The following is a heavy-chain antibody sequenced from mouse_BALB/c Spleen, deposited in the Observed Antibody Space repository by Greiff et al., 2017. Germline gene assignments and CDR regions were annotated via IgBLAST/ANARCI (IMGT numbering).Heavy chain of an antibody. CDR3: AGFDGYDDAMDY. J-gene: IGHJ4*01. CDR1: GYTFTSYY. Sequence: VQLQQSGPELVKPGASVRISCKASGYTFTSYYIHWVKQRPGQGLEWIGWIYPGNVNTKYNEKFKGKATLTADKSSSTAYMQLSSLTSEDSAVYFCAGFDGYDDAMDYWGQGTSVTVSS. V-gene: IGHV1S56*01. CDR2: IYPGNVNT. D-gene: IGHD2-2*01.